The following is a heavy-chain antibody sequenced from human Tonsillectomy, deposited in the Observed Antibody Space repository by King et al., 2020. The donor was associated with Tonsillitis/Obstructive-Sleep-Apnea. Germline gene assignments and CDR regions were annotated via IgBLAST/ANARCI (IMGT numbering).Heavy chain of an antibody. Sequence: QLRESGPGLVKPSETLSLTCTVSGGSISSYYWSWIRQPPGKGLEWIGYIYYSGSTNYNPSLKSRVTISVDTSKNQFSLKLSSVTAADTAVYYCARDSSLYVSPTFDIWGQGTMVTVSS. CDR3: ARDSSLYVSPTFDI. CDR2: IYYSGST. J-gene: IGHJ3*02. CDR1: GGSISSYY. V-gene: IGHV4-59*01. D-gene: IGHD3-16*01.